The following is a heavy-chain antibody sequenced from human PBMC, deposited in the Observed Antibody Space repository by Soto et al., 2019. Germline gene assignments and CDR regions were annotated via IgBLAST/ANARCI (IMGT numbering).Heavy chain of an antibody. CDR1: GFSLTTSGVV. Sequence: QITLKESGPTLVKPTQTLTLTCTFSGFSLTTSGVVVGWHRQPPGKALEWLALISWDDDKRSSPSLKSRLTINKDTSKKQLGLTMTTMDPADTATYFCAHRTNTVTWWFDPWGQGTLVTVSS. CDR3: AHRTNTVTWWFDP. D-gene: IGHD4-17*01. CDR2: ISWDDDK. J-gene: IGHJ5*02. V-gene: IGHV2-5*02.